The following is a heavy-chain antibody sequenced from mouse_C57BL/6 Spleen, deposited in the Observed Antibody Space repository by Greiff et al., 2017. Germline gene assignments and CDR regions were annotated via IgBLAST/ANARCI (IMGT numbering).Heavy chain of an antibody. D-gene: IGHD2-4*01. V-gene: IGHV1-18*01. CDR1: GYTFTDYN. J-gene: IGHJ2*01. Sequence: EVQLQQSGPELVKPGASVKIPCKASGYTFTDYNMDWVKQSHGKSLEWIGDINPNNGGTIYNQKFKGKATFTADTSSNTAYMQLSSLTTEDSAIYYCASQIYYDYDGYWGQGTTLTVSS. CDR2: INPNNGGT. CDR3: ASQIYYDYDGY.